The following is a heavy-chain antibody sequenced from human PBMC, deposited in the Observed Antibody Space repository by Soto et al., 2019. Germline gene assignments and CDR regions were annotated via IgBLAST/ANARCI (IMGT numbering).Heavy chain of an antibody. D-gene: IGHD3-10*01. CDR2: ISETGYNT. Sequence: GGSLRLSCAASGFTFRTYGMTWVRQAPGKGLEWVSGISETGYNTYYADSVKGRFTISRDNSKSTLYLQMNSLRAEDTAVYYCARVNGSGSFLSYSGQGTLVIGSS. J-gene: IGHJ4*02. V-gene: IGHV3-23*01. CDR3: ARVNGSGSFLSY. CDR1: GFTFRTYG.